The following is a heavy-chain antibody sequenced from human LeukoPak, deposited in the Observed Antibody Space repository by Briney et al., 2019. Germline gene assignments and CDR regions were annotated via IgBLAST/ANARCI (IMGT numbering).Heavy chain of an antibody. CDR2: ISGRGSST. CDR3: AKGVAVASPYYFDY. D-gene: IGHD6-19*01. V-gene: IGHV3-23*01. CDR1: GFTFSSYA. Sequence: PGGSLRLSCAASGFTFSSYAMSWVRQAPGKGVEWVSHISGRGSSTYYADSVKGRFTISGDNPKNTLYLQMNSLRAEDTAVYYCAKGVAVASPYYFDYWGQGTLVTVSS. J-gene: IGHJ4*02.